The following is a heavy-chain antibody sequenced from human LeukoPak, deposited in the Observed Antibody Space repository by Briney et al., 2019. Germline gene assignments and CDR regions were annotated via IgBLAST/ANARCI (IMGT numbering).Heavy chain of an antibody. D-gene: IGHD6-19*01. CDR3: ARDLVDSSGCQFYYYYYGMDV. V-gene: IGHV3-33*01. Sequence: GGSLRLSCAASGFTFSSYGMHWVRQAPGKGLEWVAVIWYDGSNKYYADSVKGRFTISRDNSKNTLYLQMNSLRAEDTAVYYCARDLVDSSGCQFYYYYYGMDVWGQGTTVTVSS. CDR1: GFTFSSYG. CDR2: IWYDGSNK. J-gene: IGHJ6*02.